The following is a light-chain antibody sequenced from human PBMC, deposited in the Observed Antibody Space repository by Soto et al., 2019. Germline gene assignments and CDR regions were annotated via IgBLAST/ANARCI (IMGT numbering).Light chain of an antibody. CDR2: LGS. J-gene: IGKJ1*01. CDR1: QSLLHTNGYTF. V-gene: IGKV2-28*01. CDR3: MQALQTPWT. Sequence: DIVVTQSPLSLPVTPVDPASISFTSSQSLLHTNGYTFLDWYLQKPGQSPQLLIYLGSNRASGVPDRFSGSGSGTNFTLKISRVEAEDVGVYYCMQALQTPWTFGQGTKVDIK.